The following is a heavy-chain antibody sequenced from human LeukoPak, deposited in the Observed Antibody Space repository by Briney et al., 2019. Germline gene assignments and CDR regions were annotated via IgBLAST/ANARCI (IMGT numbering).Heavy chain of an antibody. CDR2: ISYDGSNK. Sequence: GGSLRLSCAASGFTFSSYAMHWVRQAPGKGLEWVAVISYDGSNKYYTDSVKGRFTISRDNSKNTLYLQMKSLTAEDTAIYYCAKEVATANYLNYWGQGTLVTVSS. CDR1: GFTFSSYA. D-gene: IGHD5-12*01. V-gene: IGHV3-30-3*01. J-gene: IGHJ4*02. CDR3: AKEVATANYLNY.